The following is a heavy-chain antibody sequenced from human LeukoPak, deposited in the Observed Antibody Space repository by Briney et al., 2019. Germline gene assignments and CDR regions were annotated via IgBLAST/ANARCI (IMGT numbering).Heavy chain of an antibody. CDR2: IFPGDSDT. CDR1: GYIFTNYW. J-gene: IGHJ3*02. CDR3: AKPGSGWPNDAFDI. V-gene: IGHV5-51*01. Sequence: GESLKISCKGSGYIFTNYWIGWVRQMPGEGLEWMGIIFPGDSDTRYSPSLQGQVTISADKSISTAYLQWSSLKASDTAMYYCAKPGSGWPNDAFDIWGQGTMVTVSS. D-gene: IGHD6-19*01.